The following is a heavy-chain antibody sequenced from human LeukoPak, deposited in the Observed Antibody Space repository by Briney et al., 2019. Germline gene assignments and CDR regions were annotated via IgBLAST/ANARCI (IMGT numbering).Heavy chain of an antibody. J-gene: IGHJ4*02. D-gene: IGHD5-18*01. CDR1: GGSISSGDYY. Sequence: SETLSLTCTVSGGSISSGDYYWSWIRQPPGKGLEWIGYIYYSGSTNYNPSLKSRVTISVDTSKNQFSLKLSSVTAADTAVYYCARGMDTAMVKYYFDYWGQGTLVTVSS. V-gene: IGHV4-61*08. CDR3: ARGMDTAMVKYYFDY. CDR2: IYYSGST.